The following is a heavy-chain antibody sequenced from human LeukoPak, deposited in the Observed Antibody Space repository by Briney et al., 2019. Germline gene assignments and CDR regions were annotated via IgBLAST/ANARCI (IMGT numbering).Heavy chain of an antibody. D-gene: IGHD5-24*01. CDR1: GYTFSSYY. V-gene: IGHV1-46*01. CDR2: INPGDGGT. Sequence: ASVKVSCKASGYTFSSYYMHWVRQAPGQGLEWVGIINPGDGGTSYAQKFQGRATMSRDTSTSTLYMELSSLRSEDTALYYCAREPRKDGHNGMDVRGQGTTVTVSS. CDR3: AREPRKDGHNGMDV. J-gene: IGHJ6*02.